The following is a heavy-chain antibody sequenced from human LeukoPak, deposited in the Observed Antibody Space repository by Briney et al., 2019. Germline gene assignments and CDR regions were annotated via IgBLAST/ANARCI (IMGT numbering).Heavy chain of an antibody. D-gene: IGHD3-10*01. V-gene: IGHV1-8*01. Sequence: GASVKVSCKASGYTFTSYDINWVRQATGQGLEWMGWMNPNSGNTGYAQKFQGRVTMTRNTSISTAYMELSSLRSEDTAVYYCATHYYGSGSRTYYYGMHVWGQGTTVTVSS. CDR2: MNPNSGNT. CDR3: ATHYYGSGSRTYYYGMHV. J-gene: IGHJ6*02. CDR1: GYTFTSYD.